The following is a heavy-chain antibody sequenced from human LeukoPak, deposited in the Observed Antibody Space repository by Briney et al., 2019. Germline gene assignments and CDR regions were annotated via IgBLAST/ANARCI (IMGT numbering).Heavy chain of an antibody. Sequence: SETLSLTCAVYGGSFSGYYWSWIRQPPGKGLEWIGEINHSGSTNYDPSLKSRVTISVDTSKNQFSLKLSSVTAADTAVYYCARALKDFGVVRRGAFDIWGQGTMVTVSS. CDR1: GGSFSGYY. D-gene: IGHD3-3*01. CDR2: INHSGST. CDR3: ARALKDFGVVRRGAFDI. V-gene: IGHV4-34*01. J-gene: IGHJ3*02.